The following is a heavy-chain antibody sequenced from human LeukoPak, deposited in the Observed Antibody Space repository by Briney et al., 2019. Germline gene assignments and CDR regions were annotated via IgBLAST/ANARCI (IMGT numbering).Heavy chain of an antibody. J-gene: IGHJ4*02. D-gene: IGHD3-10*01. CDR2: INHSGST. CDR1: GGSFSGYY. Sequence: SETLSLTCAVYGGSFSGYYWSWIRQPPGKGLEWIGEINHSGSTNYNPSLKSRVTISVDTSKNQFSLKLSSVTAADTAVYYCARGRGVICYFDHWGQGTLVTVSS. V-gene: IGHV4-34*01. CDR3: ARGRGVICYFDH.